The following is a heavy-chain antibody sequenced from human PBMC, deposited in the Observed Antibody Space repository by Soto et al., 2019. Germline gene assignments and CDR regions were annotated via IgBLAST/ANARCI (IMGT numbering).Heavy chain of an antibody. Sequence: GGSLKPSFAASGFNFSSYALSWVRQAPGEGGGGVSAIRGSGGRTNYADSVKGRFTISRDNSKNTLYLQMNSLRAEDTAVYYCAKDLRWFDPWGQGTLVTVSS. J-gene: IGHJ5*02. CDR2: IRGSGGRT. V-gene: IGHV3-23*01. CDR1: GFNFSSYA. D-gene: IGHD4-17*01. CDR3: AKDLRWFDP.